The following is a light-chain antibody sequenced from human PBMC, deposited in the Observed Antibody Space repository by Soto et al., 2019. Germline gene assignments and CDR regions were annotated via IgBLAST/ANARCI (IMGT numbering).Light chain of an antibody. CDR1: QSVSSSH. CDR3: QQDGESPLK. J-gene: IGKJ5*01. CDR2: AAS. Sequence: EGVSTQSPPNLAFSTGERAPLACRASQSVSSSHLAWYQHKPGQAPRLLIYAASSRATGSPDRFSGGGSGTDFTLTISRLEPEDFAVYYCQQDGESPLKFGHGTRLEIK. V-gene: IGKV3-20*01.